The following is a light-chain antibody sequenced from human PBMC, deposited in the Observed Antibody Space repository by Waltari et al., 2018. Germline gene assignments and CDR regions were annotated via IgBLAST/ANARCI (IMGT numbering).Light chain of an antibody. V-gene: IGKV1-5*03. CDR3: QQYSSEST. CDR2: KAS. CDR1: QSIGSW. J-gene: IGKJ1*01. Sequence: DLQMTQSPSTLSASVGDRVTITCRASQSIGSWLAWYQQKPGKAPKLLIYKASSLETGVPSRFSGSGSGTEFTLTISSLQPDDFATYYCQQYSSESTFGQGTKVEIK.